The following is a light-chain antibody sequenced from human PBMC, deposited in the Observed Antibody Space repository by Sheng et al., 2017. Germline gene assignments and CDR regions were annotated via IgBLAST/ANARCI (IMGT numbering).Light chain of an antibody. V-gene: IGKV3-20*01. Sequence: EIVLTQSPGTLSLSPGNRATLSCRASQNVNSDYLAWYQQRRGQAPRLLIYGASNRATGIPDRFSGSGSGTDFTLTISNLESEDFAVYYCQQFGSSPSTFGQGTKLEI. CDR2: GAS. CDR1: QNVNSDY. J-gene: IGKJ2*01. CDR3: QQFGSSPST.